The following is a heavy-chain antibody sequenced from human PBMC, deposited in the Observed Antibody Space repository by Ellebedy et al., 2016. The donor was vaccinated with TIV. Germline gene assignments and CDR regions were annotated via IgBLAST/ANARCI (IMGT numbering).Heavy chain of an antibody. CDR2: ISGSGDTT. CDR3: ARDRPQWNLIDY. D-gene: IGHD1-1*01. V-gene: IGHV3-23*01. CDR1: GFTFSSYA. Sequence: GESLKISCAASGFTFSSYAMNWVRQAPGKGLEWVSAISGSGDTTYYADSVKGRFTISRDNSQDTVHLQMNSLRAEDTAVYYCARDRPQWNLIDYWGQGTLVTVSS. J-gene: IGHJ4*02.